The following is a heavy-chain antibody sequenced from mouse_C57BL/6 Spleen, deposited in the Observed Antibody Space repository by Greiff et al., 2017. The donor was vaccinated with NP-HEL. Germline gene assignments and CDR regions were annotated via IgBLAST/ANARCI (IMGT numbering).Heavy chain of an antibody. CDR1: GYTFTDYE. CDR3: TPGGVELGYYYAMDY. V-gene: IGHV1-15*01. Sequence: VKVVESGAELVRPGASVTLSCKASGYTFTDYEMHWVKQTPVHGLEWIGAIDPETGGTAYNQKFKGKAILTADKSSSTAYMELRSLTSEDSAVYYCTPGGVELGYYYAMDYWGQGTSVTVSS. D-gene: IGHD4-1*01. J-gene: IGHJ4*01. CDR2: IDPETGGT.